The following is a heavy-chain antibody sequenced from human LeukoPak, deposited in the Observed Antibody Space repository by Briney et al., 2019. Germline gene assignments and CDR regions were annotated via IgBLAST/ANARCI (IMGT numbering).Heavy chain of an antibody. CDR2: IKQDGSEK. J-gene: IGHJ4*02. CDR3: ARDKGDYVWGSYRFDY. V-gene: IGHV3-7*01. D-gene: IGHD3-16*02. Sequence: PGGSLRLSCAASGFTFSSYWMSWVRQAPGKGLEWVANIKQDGSEKYYVDSVKGRFTISRDNAKNSLYLQMNSLRAEDTAVYYCARDKGDYVWGSYRFDYWGQGTLVTVSS. CDR1: GFTFSSYW.